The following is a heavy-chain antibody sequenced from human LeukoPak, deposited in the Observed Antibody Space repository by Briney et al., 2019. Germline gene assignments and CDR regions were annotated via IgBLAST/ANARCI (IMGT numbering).Heavy chain of an antibody. Sequence: SQTLSLTCTVSGGSISSGGYYWSWIRQHPGKGLEWIGYIYYSGSTYYNPSLKSRVTISVDTSKNQFSLKLSSVTAADTAVYYCARQYYGSGSYYTVSGVGGMDVWGKGTTVTVSS. V-gene: IGHV4-31*03. J-gene: IGHJ6*04. CDR3: ARQYYGSGSYYTVSGVGGMDV. CDR2: IYYSGST. CDR1: GGSISSGGYY. D-gene: IGHD3-10*01.